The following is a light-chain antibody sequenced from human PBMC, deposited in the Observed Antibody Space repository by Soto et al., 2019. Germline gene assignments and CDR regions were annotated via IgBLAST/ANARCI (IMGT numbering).Light chain of an antibody. V-gene: IGKV1-9*01. CDR2: AAS. CDR3: QQLNSYPFT. Sequence: DIQLTQSPSFLSASVGDRVTITCRASQGISSYLAWYQQKPGKAPKLLIYAASTLQSGVPSRFSRSGTGTEFTLTISSLQPEDFATYYCQQLNSYPFTFGGGTKVEIK. CDR1: QGISSY. J-gene: IGKJ4*01.